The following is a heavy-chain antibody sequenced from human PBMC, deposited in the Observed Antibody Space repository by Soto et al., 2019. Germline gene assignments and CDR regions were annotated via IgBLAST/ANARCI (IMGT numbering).Heavy chain of an antibody. D-gene: IGHD5-18*01. Sequence: EVXXXESGGGLVQPGGSLRLSCAASGFTFSSYAMSWVRQAPGKGLEWVSAISGSGGSKYYADSVXXRXXXSXXNXXXXXXXXXXXXXXXXXXXXXXXXXXGASYGPRRGXXWFDPWGQGTLVTVXS. J-gene: IGHJ5*02. CDR2: ISGSGGSK. CDR1: GFTFSSYA. V-gene: IGHV3-23*01. CDR3: XXXXGASYGPRRGXXWFDP.